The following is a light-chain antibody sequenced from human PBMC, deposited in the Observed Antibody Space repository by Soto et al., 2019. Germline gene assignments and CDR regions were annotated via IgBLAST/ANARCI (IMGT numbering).Light chain of an antibody. CDR1: SSDIGAHNY. CDR3: HSYTNSATRV. CDR2: EVS. Sequence: QSALTQPASVSGSPGQSIAISCTGTSSDIGAHNYVSWYQQHPGKVPKVIIYEVSTRPSGMSHRFSGSKSGNTASLTISGLQAEDEADYYCHSYTNSATRVFGGGTKLTVL. J-gene: IGLJ2*01. V-gene: IGLV2-14*03.